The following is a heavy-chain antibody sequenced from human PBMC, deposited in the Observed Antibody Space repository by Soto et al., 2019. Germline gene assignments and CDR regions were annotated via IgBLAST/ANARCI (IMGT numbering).Heavy chain of an antibody. D-gene: IGHD4-17*01. CDR1: GGSISSGGYY. Sequence: QVQLQESGPGLVKPSQTLSLTCTVSGGSISSGGYYWSWIRQHPGKGLEWIGYIYYSGSTYYNPSLKSRVTISVDTSKNQFSLKLSSVTAADTAVYYCAGLAHIFYGGKPKHDAFDIWGQGTMVTVSS. CDR3: AGLAHIFYGGKPKHDAFDI. J-gene: IGHJ3*02. V-gene: IGHV4-31*03. CDR2: IYYSGST.